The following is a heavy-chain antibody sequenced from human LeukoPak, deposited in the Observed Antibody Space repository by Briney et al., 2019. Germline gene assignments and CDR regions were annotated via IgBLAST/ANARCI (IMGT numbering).Heavy chain of an antibody. CDR2: IYHSGST. Sequence: SETLSLTCTVSGYSISSGYYWGWIRQPPGKGLEWIGSIYHSGSTYYNPSLKSRVTISVDTSKNQSSLKLSSVTAADMAVYYCARVKAAGDAFDIWGQGTMVTVSS. CDR1: GYSISSGYY. J-gene: IGHJ3*02. CDR3: ARVKAAGDAFDI. D-gene: IGHD2-15*01. V-gene: IGHV4-38-2*02.